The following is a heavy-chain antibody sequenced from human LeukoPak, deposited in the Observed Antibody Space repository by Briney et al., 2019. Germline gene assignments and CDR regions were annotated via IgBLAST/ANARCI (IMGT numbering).Heavy chain of an antibody. J-gene: IGHJ4*02. Sequence: SETLSLTCTVSGYSISSGYYWAWIRQPPGKGLQWIGNIYHSGNTYYNPSLKSRVSISVDTSKNQFSLKLSSVTAADTAVYYCAAEEGYCSGGSCYSSDGFDYWGQGTLVTVSS. D-gene: IGHD2-15*01. CDR1: GYSISSGYY. CDR2: IYHSGNT. V-gene: IGHV4-38-2*02. CDR3: AAEEGYCSGGSCYSSDGFDY.